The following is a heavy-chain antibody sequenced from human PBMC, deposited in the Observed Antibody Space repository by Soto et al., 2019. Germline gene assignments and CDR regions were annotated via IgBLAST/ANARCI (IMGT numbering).Heavy chain of an antibody. V-gene: IGHV1-18*01. D-gene: IGHD3-3*01. CDR1: GYRFDRYG. CDR3: AREVQFTLLGAIPVDYNDDKGIDV. Sequence: QVQLMQSGSEVKKPGASVKVSCQASGYRFDRYGISWVRQAPGQGLEWMGWISTYNGKTKYAQKFEGRVTMTTDTATRTAYMELRSLISDDTAVYYCAREVQFTLLGAIPVDYNDDKGIDVWGQGTTVIVSS. CDR2: ISTYNGKT. J-gene: IGHJ6*02.